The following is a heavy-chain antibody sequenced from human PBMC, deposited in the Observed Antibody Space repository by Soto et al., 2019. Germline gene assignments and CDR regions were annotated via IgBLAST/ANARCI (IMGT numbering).Heavy chain of an antibody. V-gene: IGHV3-30*18. CDR1: GITFSSYG. CDR3: AKGLGWRVLGDAFDI. J-gene: IGHJ3*02. CDR2: ISYDGTNK. D-gene: IGHD3-16*01. Sequence: QVQLVESGGGVVQPGRSLRLSCAASGITFSSYGMHGVRQAPGKGLEWVAVISYDGTNKYYGDSVKGRFSISRDNSKNTLYLQMNSLRAEDTAAYYCAKGLGWRVLGDAFDIWGQGTMVTVSS.